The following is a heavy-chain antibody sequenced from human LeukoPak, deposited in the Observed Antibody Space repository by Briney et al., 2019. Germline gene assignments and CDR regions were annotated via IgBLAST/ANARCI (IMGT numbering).Heavy chain of an antibody. J-gene: IGHJ6*03. D-gene: IGHD2-15*01. CDR2: MNPNSGNT. CDR1: GYTFTSYD. Sequence: ASVKVSCKASGYTFTSYDINWVRQATGQGLEWMRWMNPNSGNTGYAQKFQGRVTMTRNTSISTAYMELSSLRSEDTAAYYCVVGSGDYYNYYMDVWGKGTTVTVSS. CDR3: VVGSGDYYNYYMDV. V-gene: IGHV1-8*01.